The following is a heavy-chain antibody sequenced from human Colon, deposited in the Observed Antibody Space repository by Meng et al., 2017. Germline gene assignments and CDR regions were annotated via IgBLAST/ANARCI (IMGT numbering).Heavy chain of an antibody. V-gene: IGHV1-8*01. D-gene: IGHD2/OR15-2a*01. J-gene: IGHJ4*02. CDR3: ARDRIGGFDL. Sequence: QVQLVQSGAAVNKPGASVTVSCNASGYAFTSYESNWVRQAPGQGLEWMGWMNPNSDNTASAQHFLGRVTMTRDTSINTAYMELTSLRFDDTAVYYCARDRIGGFDLWGQGTLVTVSS. CDR1: GYAFTSYE. CDR2: MNPNSDNT.